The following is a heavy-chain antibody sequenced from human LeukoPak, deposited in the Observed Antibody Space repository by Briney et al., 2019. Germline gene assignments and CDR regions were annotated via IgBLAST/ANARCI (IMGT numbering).Heavy chain of an antibody. Sequence: SETLSLTCTVSGGSITNYYWSWIRQPPGKGLEWIGYIYYTGSTNYNPSLKSRVTISVDTSKNQFSLKLSSVTAADTAVYYCARRRLRLAFDYWGQGTLVTVSS. CDR3: ARRRLRLAFDY. D-gene: IGHD5-12*01. J-gene: IGHJ4*02. CDR2: IYYTGST. V-gene: IGHV4-59*12. CDR1: GGSITNYY.